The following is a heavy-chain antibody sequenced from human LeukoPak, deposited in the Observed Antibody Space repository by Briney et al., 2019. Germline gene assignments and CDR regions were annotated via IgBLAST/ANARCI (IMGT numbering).Heavy chain of an antibody. Sequence: GASVKVSCKASGGTFSSYAISWVRQAPGQGLEWMGRIIPIFGTANYAQKFQGRVTITTDESTRTAYMELSSLRSEDTAVYYCARDCSGGSCAYFDYWGQGTLVTVSS. V-gene: IGHV1-69*05. CDR1: GGTFSSYA. J-gene: IGHJ4*02. CDR3: ARDCSGGSCAYFDY. D-gene: IGHD2-15*01. CDR2: IIPIFGTA.